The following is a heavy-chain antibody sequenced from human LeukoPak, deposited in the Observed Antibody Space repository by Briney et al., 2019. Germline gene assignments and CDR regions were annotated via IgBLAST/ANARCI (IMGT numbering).Heavy chain of an antibody. CDR1: GFSFSSYA. V-gene: IGHV3-23*01. CDR3: AKELYGGGDYYEHESY. CDR2: ISGSGSST. J-gene: IGHJ4*02. D-gene: IGHD3-22*01. Sequence: GGSLRPSCAASGFSFSSYAMSWVRQPPGRGLEGVSAISGSGSSTYYADFVKRRSTISRDNSKNTLYLQMNSLRAEDTAVYYCAKELYGGGDYYEHESYWGRGTLVSVCS.